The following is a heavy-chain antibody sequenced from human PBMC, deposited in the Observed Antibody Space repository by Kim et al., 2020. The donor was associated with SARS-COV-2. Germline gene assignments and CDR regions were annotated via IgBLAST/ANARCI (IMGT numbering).Heavy chain of an antibody. J-gene: IGHJ4*02. CDR2: ISGSGGST. CDR1: GFTFSSYA. V-gene: IGHV3-23*01. CDR3: AKGYGSGSYYPLDY. D-gene: IGHD3-10*01. Sequence: GGSLRLSCAASGFTFSSYAMSWVRQAPGKGLEWVSAISGSGGSTYYADSVKGRFTISRDNSKNTLYLQMNSLRAEDTAVYYCAKGYGSGSYYPLDYWGQGTLVTVSS.